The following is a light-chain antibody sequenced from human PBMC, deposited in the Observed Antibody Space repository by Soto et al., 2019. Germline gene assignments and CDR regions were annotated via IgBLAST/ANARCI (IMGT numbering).Light chain of an antibody. Sequence: QSALTQPPSATGSPGQSVTISCTGTNSDVGGYNYVSWYQQHPGKAPKLMIYEVSRRPSGVPDRFSGSKSGNTASLTVSGLQADDEADYYCSSYAGTSYVFGTGTKLTVL. V-gene: IGLV2-8*01. CDR1: NSDVGGYNY. J-gene: IGLJ1*01. CDR3: SSYAGTSYV. CDR2: EVS.